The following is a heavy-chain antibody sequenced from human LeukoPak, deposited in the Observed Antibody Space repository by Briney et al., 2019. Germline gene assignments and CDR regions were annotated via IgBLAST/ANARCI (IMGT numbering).Heavy chain of an antibody. Sequence: PSETLSLTCAVYGGSFSGYYWSWIRQPPGKGLEWIGEINHSGSTNYNPFLKSRVTISVDTSKNQFSLKLSSVTAADTAVYYCARAPDPTIHSGMDVWGQGTTVTVSS. J-gene: IGHJ6*02. CDR1: GGSFSGYY. V-gene: IGHV4-34*01. CDR2: INHSGST. CDR3: ARAPDPTIHSGMDV. D-gene: IGHD4/OR15-4a*01.